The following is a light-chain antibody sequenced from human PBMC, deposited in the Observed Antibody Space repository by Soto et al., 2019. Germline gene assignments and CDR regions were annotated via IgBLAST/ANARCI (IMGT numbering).Light chain of an antibody. CDR2: EVS. Sequence: QSALTQPSSASGSPGQSVTVSCTGTSSDIGDTHYVSWYQQHPGKAPKLMVYEVSKRPSGVPDRFSGSKSGNTASLTVSGLLAEDEGDYYCSSYAGRDTVVFGSGTKVTVL. CDR1: SSDIGDTHY. V-gene: IGLV2-8*01. CDR3: SSYAGRDTVV. J-gene: IGLJ1*01.